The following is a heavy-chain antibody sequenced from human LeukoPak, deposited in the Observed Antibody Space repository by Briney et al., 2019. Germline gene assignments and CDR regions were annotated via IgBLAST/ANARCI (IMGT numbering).Heavy chain of an antibody. J-gene: IGHJ5*02. CDR1: GYIFTSYG. CDR3: ARDINGYYYDSHGYYPTDL. CDR2: ISVYNGNT. D-gene: IGHD3-22*01. V-gene: IGHV1-18*01. Sequence: GASVKVSCKASGYIFTSYGISWVRQAPGQGLEWMGWISVYNGNTNNPQRLQGRVTMTTDTSTTTAYMELRSLRSDDTAVYYCARDINGYYYDSHGYYPTDLWGQGTLVTVSS.